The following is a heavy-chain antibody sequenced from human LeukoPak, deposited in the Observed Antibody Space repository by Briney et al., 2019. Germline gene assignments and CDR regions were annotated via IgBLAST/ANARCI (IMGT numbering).Heavy chain of an antibody. CDR2: INHSGST. V-gene: IGHV4-34*01. CDR1: GGSFSGYY. D-gene: IGHD4-23*01. CDR3: ARLSTVVTLVSAFDI. J-gene: IGHJ3*02. Sequence: SETLSLTCAVYGGSFSGYYWIWIRQPPGKGLEWIGEINHSGSTNYNPSLKSRVTISVDTSKNQFSLKLSSVTAADTAVYYCARLSTVVTLVSAFDIWGQGTMVTVSS.